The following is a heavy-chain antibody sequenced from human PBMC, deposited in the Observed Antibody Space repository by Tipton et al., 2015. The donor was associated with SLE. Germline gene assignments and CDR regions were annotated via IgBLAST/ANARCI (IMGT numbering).Heavy chain of an antibody. V-gene: IGHV3-30*04. Sequence: SLRLSCAASGFTFSSYAMHWVRQAPGKGLEWVAVISYDGSNKYYADSVKGRFTISRDNSKNTLYLQMNSLRVDDTAVYYCARGTRYYFDYWGQGTLVTVSS. J-gene: IGHJ4*02. CDR3: ARGTRYYFDY. CDR1: GFTFSSYA. CDR2: ISYDGSNK.